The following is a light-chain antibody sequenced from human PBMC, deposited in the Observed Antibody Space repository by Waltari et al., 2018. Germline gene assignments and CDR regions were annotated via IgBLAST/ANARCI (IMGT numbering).Light chain of an antibody. J-gene: IGKJ1*01. CDR3: QNHERLPAT. Sequence: EIVLTQSPGTLSLSPGERATPSCRARQSIGRYLVWYQQKPGQAPRLLIYAASSRATGIPDRFSGSGSGTDFSLTISRLEPEDFAVYYCQNHERLPATFGQGTKVEIK. V-gene: IGKV3-20*01. CDR1: QSIGRY. CDR2: AAS.